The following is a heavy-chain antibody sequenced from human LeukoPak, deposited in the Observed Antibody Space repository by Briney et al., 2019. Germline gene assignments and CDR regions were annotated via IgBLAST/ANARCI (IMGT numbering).Heavy chain of an antibody. Sequence: SQTLSLTCTVSGGSTSSGDYYWSWIRQPPGKGLEWIGYIYYSGSTYYNPSLKSRVTISVDTSKNQFSLKLSSVPAADTHVYYCASKTTDETPYYFDYWGQGTLLPLSS. J-gene: IGHJ4*02. CDR3: ASKTTDETPYYFDY. CDR1: GGSTSSGDYY. D-gene: IGHD4-17*01. CDR2: IYYSGST. V-gene: IGHV4-30-4*01.